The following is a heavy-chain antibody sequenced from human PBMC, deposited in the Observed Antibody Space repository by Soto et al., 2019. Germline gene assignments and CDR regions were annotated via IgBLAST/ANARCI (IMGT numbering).Heavy chain of an antibody. CDR3: ARGPDRSGFYLFGY. D-gene: IGHD3-22*01. CDR2: IIPLSGTT. CDR1: GGTFSNHA. V-gene: IGHV1-69*13. J-gene: IGHJ4*02. Sequence: SVKVSCKASGGTFSNHAVSWVRQAPGRGPEWMGGIIPLSGTTNYVQKFQGRVTITADESMTTAYMELSSLRFDDTAVYYCARGPDRSGFYLFGYWGQGXLVTVYS.